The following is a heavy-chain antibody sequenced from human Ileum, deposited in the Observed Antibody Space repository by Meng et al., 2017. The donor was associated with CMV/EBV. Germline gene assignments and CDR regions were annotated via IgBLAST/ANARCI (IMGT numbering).Heavy chain of an antibody. J-gene: IGHJ1*01. CDR1: GGSMSSTC. D-gene: IGHD6-13*01. Sequence: LQESGHGRVKPPWPLSLPCAVSGGSMSSTCWSWIRQPPGKGLEWIGYVCYNGITDYNPSLKSRITISGDTSKNQFSLQVTSVTAADTAMYYCALRGLAAGTLQQWGQGTLVTVSS. CDR2: VCYNGIT. CDR3: ALRGLAAGTLQQ. V-gene: IGHV4-59*01.